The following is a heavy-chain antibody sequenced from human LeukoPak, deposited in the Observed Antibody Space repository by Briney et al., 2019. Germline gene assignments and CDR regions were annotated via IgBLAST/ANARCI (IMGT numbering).Heavy chain of an antibody. V-gene: IGHV3-21*01. J-gene: IGHJ4*02. D-gene: IGHD5-18*01. CDR2: INSSSGYI. CDR1: GFTFSSYS. Sequence: PGGSLRLSCAASGFTFSSYSMNWVRQAPGKGLEWVSSINSSSGYIYYADSVKGRFTISRDNAKNSLYLQMNSLRAEDTAVYYCARDMGYSYGYSYFDHWGQGTLVTVSS. CDR3: ARDMGYSYGYSYFDH.